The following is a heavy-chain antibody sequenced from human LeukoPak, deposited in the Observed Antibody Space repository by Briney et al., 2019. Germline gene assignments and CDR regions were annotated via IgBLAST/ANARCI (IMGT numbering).Heavy chain of an antibody. CDR2: ITSYGDNT. CDR3: LKDNYGVGDY. J-gene: IGHJ4*02. Sequence: QPGGSLRLSCSVSGFFFSTYAMHWVRQAPGKGLEYVSSITSYGDNTYYADSVKGRFTISRDNSKNTLYLQMSSLRAEDTVIYYCLKDNYGVGDYWGQGTLVTVSS. CDR1: GFFFSTYA. V-gene: IGHV3-64D*09. D-gene: IGHD4-17*01.